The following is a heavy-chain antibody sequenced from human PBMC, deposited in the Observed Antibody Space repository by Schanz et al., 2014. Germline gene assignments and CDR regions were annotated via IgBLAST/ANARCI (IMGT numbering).Heavy chain of an antibody. V-gene: IGHV4-34*02. J-gene: IGHJ5*02. CDR1: GGSFSAYH. Sequence: QVQLQQWGAGLLKPSETLSLICVINGGSFSAYHWSWLRQSPGKGPEWIGEISHDGTTNYNPALKSRVTISGDTSKNHSSLNLTSVTAADTAVYYCASRRRMGISMVRGILKGWFDPWGQGTLVTVSS. D-gene: IGHD3-10*01. CDR2: ISHDGTT. CDR3: ASRRRMGISMVRGILKGWFDP.